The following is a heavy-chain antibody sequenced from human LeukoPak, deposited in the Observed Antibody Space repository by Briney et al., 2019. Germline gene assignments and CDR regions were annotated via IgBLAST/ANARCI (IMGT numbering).Heavy chain of an antibody. CDR1: GFTFRSYS. J-gene: IGHJ4*02. Sequence: PGGSLRLSCAASGFTFRSYSMNWVRQAPGKGLEWVSSISSSSNYIYYAGSVKGRFTISRDNAKNSLYLQMNTLRAEDTAVYYCANTIWNQRGYAPDFDYWGQGTLVTVSS. CDR3: ANTIWNQRGYAPDFDY. CDR2: ISSSSNYI. V-gene: IGHV3-21*01. D-gene: IGHD5-12*01.